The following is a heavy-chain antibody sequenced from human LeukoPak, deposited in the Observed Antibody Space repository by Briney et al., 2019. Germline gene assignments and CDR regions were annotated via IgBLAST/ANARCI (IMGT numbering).Heavy chain of an antibody. Sequence: GGPLRLSCAASGFTFSSYEMNWVRQAPGKGLEWVSYISNSGHSVYYADSVQGRFTISRDNTKNSLYLQMNSLRAEDTAVYYCTGRLVEDYWGQGTLVTVSS. D-gene: IGHD6-19*01. CDR1: GFTFSSYE. J-gene: IGHJ4*02. V-gene: IGHV3-48*03. CDR3: TGRLVEDY. CDR2: ISNSGHSV.